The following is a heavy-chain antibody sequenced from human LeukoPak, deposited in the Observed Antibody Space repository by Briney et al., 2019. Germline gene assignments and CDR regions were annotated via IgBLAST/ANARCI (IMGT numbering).Heavy chain of an antibody. V-gene: IGHV1-18*01. J-gene: IGHJ4*02. Sequence: ASVKVSRKASGGTFSSYAISWVRQAPGQGLEWMGWISAYNGNTNYAQKLQGRVTMTTDTSTSTAYMELRSLRSDDTAVYYCARGQTTVWSIGLYYFDYWGQGTLVTASS. CDR1: GGTFSSYA. D-gene: IGHD4-17*01. CDR2: ISAYNGNT. CDR3: ARGQTTVWSIGLYYFDY.